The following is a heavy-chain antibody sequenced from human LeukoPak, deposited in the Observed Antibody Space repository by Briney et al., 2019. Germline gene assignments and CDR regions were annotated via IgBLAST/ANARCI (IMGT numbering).Heavy chain of an antibody. CDR3: ARHKWLLRAFDI. Sequence: SETLSLTCAVYGGSFSGYYWSWIRQPPGKGLEWIGEINHSGSTNYNPFLKSRVTISVDTSKNQFSLKLSSVTAADTAVYYCARHKWLLRAFDIWGQGTMVTVSS. V-gene: IGHV4-34*01. J-gene: IGHJ3*02. CDR2: INHSGST. D-gene: IGHD3-22*01. CDR1: GGSFSGYY.